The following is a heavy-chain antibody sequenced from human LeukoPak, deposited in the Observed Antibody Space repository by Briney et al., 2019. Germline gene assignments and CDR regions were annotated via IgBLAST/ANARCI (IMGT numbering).Heavy chain of an antibody. V-gene: IGHV1-69*13. CDR2: IIPIFGTA. D-gene: IGHD3-22*01. J-gene: IGHJ6*02. CDR1: GGTFSSYA. CDR3: AREEYYYDSSGYSPYYYYYGMDV. Sequence: SVKVSCKASGGTFSSYAISWVRQAPGQGLEWMGGIIPIFGTANYAQKFQGRVTVTADESTSTAYMELSSLRSEDTAVYYCAREEYYYDSSGYSPYYYYYGMDVWGQGTTVTVSS.